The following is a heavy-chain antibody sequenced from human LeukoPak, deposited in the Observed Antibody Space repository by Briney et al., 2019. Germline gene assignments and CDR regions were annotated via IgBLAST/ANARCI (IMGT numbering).Heavy chain of an antibody. CDR2: ISAYNGNT. CDR1: GYTFTGYG. V-gene: IGHV1-18*01. Sequence: ASVKVSCKASGYTFTGYGMSWVRQAPGQGLEGMGWISAYNGNTNYAQKLQGRVTMTTDTSTSTAYMELRSLRSDDTAVYYCARDPNYYGSGSYYNVGFFVLWGQGTLVTVSS. J-gene: IGHJ4*02. D-gene: IGHD3-10*01. CDR3: ARDPNYYGSGSYYNVGFFVL.